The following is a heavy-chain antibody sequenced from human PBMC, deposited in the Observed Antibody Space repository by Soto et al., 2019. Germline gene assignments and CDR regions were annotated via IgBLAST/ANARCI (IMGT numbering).Heavy chain of an antibody. CDR1: GGSISRGDYS. CDR2: IYYSGST. V-gene: IGHV4-30-4*01. Sequence: LSLTCTVSGGSISRGDYSWSWIRQPPGKGLEWIGYIYYSGSTYYNPSLKSRVTISVDTSKNQFSLKLSSVTAADTAVYYCARDIRDYYDSSGYLDYWGQGTLVTVSS. J-gene: IGHJ4*02. D-gene: IGHD3-22*01. CDR3: ARDIRDYYDSSGYLDY.